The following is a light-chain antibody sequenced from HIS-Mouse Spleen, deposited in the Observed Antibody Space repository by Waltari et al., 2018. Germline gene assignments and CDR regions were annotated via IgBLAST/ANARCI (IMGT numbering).Light chain of an antibody. J-gene: IGLJ3*02. V-gene: IGLV2-23*01. CDR1: SSDFGRYTL. CDR2: EGS. Sequence: QSALTQPASVSGSPGQSITISCTGTSSDFGRYTLVSWYHQHPGKAPKLMIYEGSKRPSGVSNRFSGSKSGNTASLTISGLQAEDEADYYCCSYAGSSTWVFGGGTKLTVL. CDR3: CSYAGSSTWV.